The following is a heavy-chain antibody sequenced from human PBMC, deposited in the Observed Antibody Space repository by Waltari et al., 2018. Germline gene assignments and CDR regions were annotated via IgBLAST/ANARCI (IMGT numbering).Heavy chain of an antibody. D-gene: IGHD1-1*01. J-gene: IGHJ4*02. CDR1: ASTFSSYW. V-gene: IGHV3-7*01. CDR3: ARMRTGY. CDR2: IKPDGSDK. Sequence: EVQLVESGGGLVQPGGSLRLSCAASASTFSSYWMSWVRQAPGKGLEWVANIKPDGSDKYYVDSVKGRFTISRDNAKKSLYLQMNSLRAEDTAVYYCARMRTGYWGQGTLVTVSS.